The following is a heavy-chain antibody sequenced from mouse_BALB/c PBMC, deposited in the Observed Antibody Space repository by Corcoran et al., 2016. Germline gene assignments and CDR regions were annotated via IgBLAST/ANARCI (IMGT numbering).Heavy chain of an antibody. CDR2: INTYTGEP. Sequence: QIQLVQSGPELKKPGETVKISCKASGYTFTNYGMNWVKQAPGKGLKWMGWINTYTGEPTYADDFKGRFAFSLETSASTAYLQINNLKNEDTATYFCARGVSASSGYPFDYWGQGTTLTVSS. CDR1: GYTFTNYG. V-gene: IGHV9-3-1*01. D-gene: IGHD3-1*01. CDR3: ARGVSASSGYPFDY. J-gene: IGHJ2*01.